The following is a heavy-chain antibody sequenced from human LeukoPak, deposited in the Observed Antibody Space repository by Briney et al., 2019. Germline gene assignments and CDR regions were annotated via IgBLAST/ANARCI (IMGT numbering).Heavy chain of an antibody. J-gene: IGHJ4*02. D-gene: IGHD1-26*01. CDR3: ASGPIVGATLIRGTYYFDY. V-gene: IGHV4-31*03. CDR1: GGSISSGNYY. Sequence: SQTLSLTCTVSGGSISSGNYYWSWIRQHPGKGLEWIGYIYYSGSTYYNPSLKSRVTISVDTSKNQFSLKLSSVTAADTAVYYCASGPIVGATLIRGTYYFDYWGQGTLVTVSS. CDR2: IYYSGST.